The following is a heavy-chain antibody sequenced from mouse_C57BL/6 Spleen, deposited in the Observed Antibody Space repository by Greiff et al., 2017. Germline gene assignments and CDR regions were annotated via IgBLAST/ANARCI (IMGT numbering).Heavy chain of an antibody. V-gene: IGHV1-55*01. CDR2: IYPGSGST. J-gene: IGHJ2*01. CDR1: GYTFTSYW. CDR3: ARSDDYYGSSAYYFDY. Sequence: QVQLQQSGAELVKPGASVKMSCKASGYTFTSYWITWVKQRPGQGLEWIGDIYPGSGSTNYNEKFKSKATLTVDTSSSTAYMQLSSLTSEDSAVYYCARSDDYYGSSAYYFDYWGQGTTLTVSS. D-gene: IGHD1-1*01.